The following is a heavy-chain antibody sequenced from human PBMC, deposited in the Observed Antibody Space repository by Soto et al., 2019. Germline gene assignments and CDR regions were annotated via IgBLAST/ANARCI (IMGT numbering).Heavy chain of an antibody. D-gene: IGHD4-17*01. Sequence: SQTLSLTCAISGDSFSSNSAVWNWIRQSPSRGLEWLGRTYYRSKWYNDYAASVKSRITINPDTSKNQFSLQLNSATPQDPAVYACPRRLTLRAFEFWGHGTMVNGSS. J-gene: IGHJ3*01. V-gene: IGHV6-1*01. CDR2: TYYRSKWYN. CDR3: PRRLTLRAFEF. CDR1: GDSFSSNSAV.